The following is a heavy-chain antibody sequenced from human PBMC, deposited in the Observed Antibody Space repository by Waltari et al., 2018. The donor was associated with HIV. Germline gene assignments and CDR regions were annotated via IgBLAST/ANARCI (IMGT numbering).Heavy chain of an antibody. Sequence: VQLQHCGTLLFKSSETLSLLCALYDGSLTGSYWTWIRQPPGRGREGIGEVSHSGNRNENPSLKKRGTVAIDTSKNKVSRKMRLLTAADTAMYFCARYSGRLTKDWFDPWGQGTLVSVS. J-gene: IGHJ5*02. CDR3: ARYSGRLTKDWFDP. V-gene: IGHV4-34*02. CDR1: DGSLTGSY. D-gene: IGHD1-26*01. CDR2: VSHSGNR.